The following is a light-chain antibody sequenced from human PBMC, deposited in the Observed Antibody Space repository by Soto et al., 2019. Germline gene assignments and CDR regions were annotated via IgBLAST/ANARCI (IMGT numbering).Light chain of an antibody. Sequence: DIVMTQSPLSLPVTPGESASISCRSSQSLLHSNGYNYLDWYLQKPGQSPQLLIYLGSNRASGVPDRFSGSGSGTVFTLKISRVEAEDVGVYYCMQALQTPRTFGQGTKVEIK. CDR1: QSLLHSNGYNY. CDR2: LGS. J-gene: IGKJ1*01. CDR3: MQALQTPRT. V-gene: IGKV2-28*01.